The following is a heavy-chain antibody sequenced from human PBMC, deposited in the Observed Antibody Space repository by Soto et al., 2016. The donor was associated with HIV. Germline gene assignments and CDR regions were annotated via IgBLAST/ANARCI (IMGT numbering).Heavy chain of an antibody. CDR3: ARDPPPTYGSRYGMDV. J-gene: IGHJ6*02. Sequence: QVQLVESGGGLVKPGGSLTLSCAASGFTLTDYSMNWIRQAPGKGLEWISSIIYRDSGTYYLGSVKGRFIISRDSAKNSVSLQMNSLRAEDTAVYYCARDPPPTYGSRYGMDVWGRGTTVTVSS. V-gene: IGHV3-11*01. CDR1: GFTLTDYS. CDR2: IIYRDSGT. D-gene: IGHD6-13*01.